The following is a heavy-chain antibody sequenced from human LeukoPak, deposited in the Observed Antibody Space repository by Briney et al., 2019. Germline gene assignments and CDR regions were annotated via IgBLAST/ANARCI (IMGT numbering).Heavy chain of an antibody. J-gene: IGHJ6*04. CDR3: ARDRYLGPYSYYGTDV. Sequence: SGTLSLTCAVSGGSISSSNWWSWVRQPPGKGLEWIGEIYHSGSTNYNPSLKSRVTISVDKSKNQFSLKLSSVTAADTAVYYCARDRYLGPYSYYGTDVWGKGTTVTVSS. CDR1: GGSISSSNW. D-gene: IGHD3-9*01. CDR2: IYHSGST. V-gene: IGHV4-4*02.